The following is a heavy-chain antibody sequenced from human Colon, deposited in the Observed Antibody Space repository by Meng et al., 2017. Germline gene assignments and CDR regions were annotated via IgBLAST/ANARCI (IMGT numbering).Heavy chain of an antibody. D-gene: IGHD3-16*01. CDR2: IYSGGHI. Sequence: QVQLQESGPGLVKPSETLSLTCAVSGGSISNLYYSWLRQPPGKGLEWVGYIYSGGHINYNPSLKSRATISIDTSKNQLSLNLSSVTADDTAVYYCARNCVGGGLLFDHWGQGTLVTVSS. CDR3: ARNCVGGGLLFDH. V-gene: IGHV4-59*11. CDR1: GGSISNLY. J-gene: IGHJ4*02.